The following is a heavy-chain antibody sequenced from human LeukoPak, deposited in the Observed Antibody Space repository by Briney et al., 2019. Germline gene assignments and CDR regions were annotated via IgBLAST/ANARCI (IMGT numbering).Heavy chain of an antibody. CDR2: INGDGSAT. D-gene: IGHD3-9*01. CDR3: TRGLTGHYGFFDL. CDR1: GFTFSSYW. J-gene: IGHJ2*01. Sequence: GGSLRLSCAASGFTFSSYWMHWVRQAPGKGLVWVSRINGDGSATTYADSVKGRFTISRDNAKNTLYLHMNSLRAEDTAVYYCTRGLTGHYGFFDLWGRGTLVTVSS. V-gene: IGHV3-74*01.